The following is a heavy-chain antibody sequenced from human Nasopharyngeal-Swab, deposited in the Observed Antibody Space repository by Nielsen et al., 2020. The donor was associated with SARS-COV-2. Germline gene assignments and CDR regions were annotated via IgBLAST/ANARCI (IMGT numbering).Heavy chain of an antibody. D-gene: IGHD2-15*01. CDR3: ARDLGYIRYCSGGSCYQDY. Sequence: ASVKVSCKATGYTFTGYYRHWVRQAPGQGLEWMGRINPNSGGTKYAQKFQGRVTMTRDTSISTAYMELSRLRSDDTAVYYCARDLGYIRYCSGGSCYQDYWGQGTLVTVSS. J-gene: IGHJ4*02. CDR1: GYTFTGYY. CDR2: INPNSGGT. V-gene: IGHV1-2*06.